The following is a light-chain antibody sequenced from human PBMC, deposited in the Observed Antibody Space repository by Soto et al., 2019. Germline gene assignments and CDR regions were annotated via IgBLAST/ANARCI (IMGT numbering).Light chain of an antibody. CDR2: DVS. Sequence: QSALTQPASVSGSPGQSITISCTRTSSDIGGYNYVSWYQQHPGKAPKLMIYDVSGRPSGVSNRFSGSKSGNTASLTISGLQAEDEADYYCSSFTSSGTRVFGTGTKLTVL. V-gene: IGLV2-14*01. CDR1: SSDIGGYNY. J-gene: IGLJ1*01. CDR3: SSFTSSGTRV.